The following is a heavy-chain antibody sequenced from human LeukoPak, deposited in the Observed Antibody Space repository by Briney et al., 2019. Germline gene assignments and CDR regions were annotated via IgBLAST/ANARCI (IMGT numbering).Heavy chain of an antibody. CDR3: ARTIVWGSYRYTRPCDY. D-gene: IGHD3-16*02. V-gene: IGHV3-21*01. CDR2: ISSSGASI. J-gene: IGHJ4*02. CDR1: GFTFSSYS. Sequence: GGSLRLSCVVSGFTFSSYSMTWVRQAPGKGLEWVSSISSSGASIYYADSVKDRFTISRDNAKNSLSLQMNSLTAEETAVYYCARTIVWGSYRYTRPCDYWGRGILVTVSS.